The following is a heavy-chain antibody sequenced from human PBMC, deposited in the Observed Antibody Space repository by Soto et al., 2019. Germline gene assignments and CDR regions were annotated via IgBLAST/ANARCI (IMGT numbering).Heavy chain of an antibody. Sequence: PSETLSLTCTVSGGSISSNYWSWIRQPPGKGLEWIGYIYYSGSTNYNPSLKSRATISVDTSKNQFSLKLSSVTAADTAVYYCSRVVAATPQTWFDPWGQGTLVTVSS. J-gene: IGHJ5*02. V-gene: IGHV4-59*01. CDR3: SRVVAATPQTWFDP. CDR2: IYYSGST. CDR1: GGSISSNY. D-gene: IGHD2-15*01.